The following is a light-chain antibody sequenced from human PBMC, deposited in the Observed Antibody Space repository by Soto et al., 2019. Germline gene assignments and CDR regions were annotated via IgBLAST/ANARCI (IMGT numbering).Light chain of an antibody. CDR1: SSDIGGYNY. CDR3: SSYTTTSALEV. J-gene: IGLJ3*02. V-gene: IGLV2-14*01. Sequence: QPVLTQPASVSGSPGQSITISCTGTSSDIGGYNYVSWYQQHPDKAPKLIIYEVSDRPSGVSIRFSGSKSGNTASLTISGLQAEDEADYYCSSYTTTSALEVFGGGTKLTVL. CDR2: EVS.